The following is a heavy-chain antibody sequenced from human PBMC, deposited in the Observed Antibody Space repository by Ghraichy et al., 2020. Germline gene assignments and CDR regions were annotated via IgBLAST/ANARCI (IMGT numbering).Heavy chain of an antibody. CDR2: IKGDGSEN. CDR1: GFTFRNYW. V-gene: IGHV3-7*03. CDR3: VRHGGDYR. J-gene: IGHJ5*02. D-gene: IGHD2-21*01. Sequence: GESLNISCVVSGFTFRNYWMSWVRQAPGKGLEWVANIKGDGSENYYVDSVKGRFTISRDNAKDSLHLQMNSLRGEDTAVYYCVRHGGDYRLGQGTLVTVSS.